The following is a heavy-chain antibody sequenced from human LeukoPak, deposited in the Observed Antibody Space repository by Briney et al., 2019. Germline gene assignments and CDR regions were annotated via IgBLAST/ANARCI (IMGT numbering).Heavy chain of an antibody. Sequence: SQTLSLTCAISGDSVSSNSAAWNWIRQSPSRGHEWLGRTYYRSKWYNDYAVSVKSRITINPDTSKNQFSLHLYSVTHEDTAVYYCARGGAQRWPFDYWGQGTLVTVTS. J-gene: IGHJ4*02. D-gene: IGHD4-23*01. V-gene: IGHV6-1*01. CDR1: GDSVSSNSAA. CDR3: ARGGAQRWPFDY. CDR2: TYYRSKWYN.